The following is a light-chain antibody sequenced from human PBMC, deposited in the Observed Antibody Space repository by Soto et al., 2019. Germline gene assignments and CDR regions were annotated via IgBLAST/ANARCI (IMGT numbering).Light chain of an antibody. Sequence: EIVLTQSPGTLSLSPGERATPSCRASQSVSSSYLAWYQQKPGQAPRLLIYGASSMATGIPDRFSGSGSGTDFTLTISRLEPEDFAVYYCQQYGSSPLTFGGGTKVDIK. V-gene: IGKV3-20*01. CDR1: QSVSSSY. CDR2: GAS. J-gene: IGKJ4*01. CDR3: QQYGSSPLT.